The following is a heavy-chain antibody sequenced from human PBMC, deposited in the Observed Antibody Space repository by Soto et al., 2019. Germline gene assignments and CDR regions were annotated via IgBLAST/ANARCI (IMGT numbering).Heavy chain of an antibody. CDR1: GFTFSSYA. D-gene: IGHD2-15*01. J-gene: IGHJ6*02. CDR3: AGDDAVIAAYYYYGMDV. CDR2: ISYDGSNK. Sequence: GGSLRLSCAASGFTFSSYAMHWVRQAPGKGLEWVAVISYDGSNKYYADSVKGRFTISRDNSKNTRYLQMNSLRAEDTAEYFCAGDDAVIAAYYYYGMDVWGQGTTVTVSS. V-gene: IGHV3-30-3*01.